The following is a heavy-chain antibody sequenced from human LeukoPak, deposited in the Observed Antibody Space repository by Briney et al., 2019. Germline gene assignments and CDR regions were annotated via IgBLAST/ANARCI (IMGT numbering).Heavy chain of an antibody. Sequence: GRSLRLSCSASGFTFGDYAMSWFRQPPGKGLEWVGFIRSKAYGGTTEYAASVKGRFTISRDDSKSIAYLQMNSLKTEDTAVYYCTLTFGDYFDYWGQGTLVTVSS. CDR1: GFTFGDYA. CDR3: TLTFGDYFDY. V-gene: IGHV3-49*03. CDR2: IRSKAYGGTT. J-gene: IGHJ4*02. D-gene: IGHD3-16*01.